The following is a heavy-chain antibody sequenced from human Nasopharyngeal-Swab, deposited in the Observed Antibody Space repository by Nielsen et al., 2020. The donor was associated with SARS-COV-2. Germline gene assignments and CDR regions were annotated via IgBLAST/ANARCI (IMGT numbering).Heavy chain of an antibody. CDR3: ARDLRTGYRYGDYFYYFGMDV. CDR2: IYSSGRT. CDR1: GGSISHYY. J-gene: IGHJ6*02. Sequence: SETLSLTCSVSGGSISHYYWSWIRQPAGKGLEWIGRIYSSGRTHYTYSLKSRITMSVDTSKNQFSLKLDSVTAADTAVYYCARDLRTGYRYGDYFYYFGMDVWGQGTTVTVSS. V-gene: IGHV4-4*07. D-gene: IGHD5-18*01.